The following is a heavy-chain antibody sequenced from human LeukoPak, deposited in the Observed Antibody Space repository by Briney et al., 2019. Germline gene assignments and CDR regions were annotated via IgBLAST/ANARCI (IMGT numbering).Heavy chain of an antibody. CDR1: GGSFSGYY. CDR2: INHSGST. V-gene: IGHV4-34*01. CDR3: ARAPSTLPHLAWQWLALDAFDI. J-gene: IGHJ3*02. Sequence: PSETLSLTCAVYGGSFSGYYWSWIRQPPGKGLEWIGEINHSGSTNYNPSLKSRVTISVDTSKNQFSLKLSSVTAADTAVYYCARAPSTLPHLAWQWLALDAFDIWGQGTMVTVSS. D-gene: IGHD6-19*01.